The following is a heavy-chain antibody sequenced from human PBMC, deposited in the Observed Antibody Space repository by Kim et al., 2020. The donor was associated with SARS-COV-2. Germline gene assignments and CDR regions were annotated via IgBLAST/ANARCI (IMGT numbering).Heavy chain of an antibody. D-gene: IGHD4-17*01. CDR3: APGGRLTTSKPFDY. V-gene: IGHV3-23*01. CDR1: GFTFRSYG. J-gene: IGHJ4*02. Sequence: GGSLRLSCAASGFTFRSYGMIWVRQAPGKGLEWVSVMSDRGDSADYADSVKGRFTISRDNSKNTLYLQMNNLRAEDTAVYYCAPGGRLTTSKPFDYWGQGSLVTVSS. CDR2: MSDRGDSA.